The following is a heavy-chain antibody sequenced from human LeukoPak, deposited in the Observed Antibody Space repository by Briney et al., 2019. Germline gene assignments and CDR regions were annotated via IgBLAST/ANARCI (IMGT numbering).Heavy chain of an antibody. CDR3: AREDVVVVPAAMDRPHYYYGMDV. D-gene: IGHD2-2*01. CDR1: GGTFSSYA. CDR2: IIPILGIA. V-gene: IGHV1-69*04. J-gene: IGHJ6*02. Sequence: ASVKVSCKASGGTFSSYAISWVRQAPGQGLEWMGRIIPILGIANYAQKFQGRVTITADKSTSTAYMELSSLRSEDTAVYYCAREDVVVVPAAMDRPHYYYGMDVWGQGTTVTVSS.